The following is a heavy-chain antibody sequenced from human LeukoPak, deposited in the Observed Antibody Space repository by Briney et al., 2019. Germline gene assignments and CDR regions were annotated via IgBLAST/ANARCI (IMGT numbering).Heavy chain of an antibody. V-gene: IGHV4-4*09. CDR3: AANYYYYMDV. CDR1: GGSVSSYY. CDR2: IYTSGST. Sequence: PSETLSRTCIVSGGSVSSYYWSWIRQPPGKGLEWIGYIYTSGSTNYNPSLKSRVTISVDTSKNQFSLKLSSVTAADTAVYYCAANYYYYMDVWGKGTTVTVSS. J-gene: IGHJ6*03.